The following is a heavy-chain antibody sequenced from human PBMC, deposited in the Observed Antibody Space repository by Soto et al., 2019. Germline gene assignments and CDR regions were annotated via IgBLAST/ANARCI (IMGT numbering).Heavy chain of an antibody. J-gene: IGHJ4*02. V-gene: IGHV4-39*01. Sequence: SETPSLTRPVSCGSLSSSSYYWGWVRQPPGEGVEWIGSIYYSGSTYYNPSLKSRVTISVDTSKNQFSLKLSSVTAADTAVYYCARLHCSGGSCYSGVYYFDYWGQGTLVTVSS. CDR2: IYYSGST. CDR1: CGSLSSSSYY. D-gene: IGHD2-15*01. CDR3: ARLHCSGGSCYSGVYYFDY.